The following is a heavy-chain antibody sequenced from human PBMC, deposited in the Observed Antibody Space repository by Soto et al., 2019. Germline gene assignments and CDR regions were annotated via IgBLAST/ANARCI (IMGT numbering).Heavy chain of an antibody. V-gene: IGHV4-61*08. D-gene: IGHD1-26*01. Sequence: PSETLSLTCGGSGDSVSRGAYYWSWIRQPPGKGLEWIGYVYYSGSTSYNPSLETGVTISVDTSKNQFSLKLTSVTPADTAIYYCARVKRSTSRLDPWGQGTQVTVS. CDR1: GDSVSRGAYY. CDR2: VYYSGST. CDR3: ARVKRSTSRLDP. J-gene: IGHJ5*02.